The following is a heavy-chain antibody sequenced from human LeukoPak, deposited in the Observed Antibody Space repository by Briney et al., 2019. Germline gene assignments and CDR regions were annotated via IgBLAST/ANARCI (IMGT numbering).Heavy chain of an antibody. D-gene: IGHD5-18*01. Sequence: AGGSLRLSCAASDFSVSTNYMSWVRQAPGKGLEWLSLIYSGGSTYYADSVKGRFTISRDNSKNTLYLQMNSLRTEDTAVYYCASDTAMVTQKNPENFDYWGQGTLVTVSS. CDR1: DFSVSTNY. V-gene: IGHV3-53*01. J-gene: IGHJ4*02. CDR2: IYSGGST. CDR3: ASDTAMVTQKNPENFDY.